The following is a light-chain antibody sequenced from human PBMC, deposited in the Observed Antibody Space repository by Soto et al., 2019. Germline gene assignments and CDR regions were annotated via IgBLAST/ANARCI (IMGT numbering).Light chain of an antibody. J-gene: IGKJ2*01. Sequence: EIVLTQSPGILSLSPGERATLSCRASQSVSNDFLAWYQQKPGQAPRLLIYGASTRATDVPDRFSGSGSGADFTLSISRLEPEDFAVYYCQQSRTFAQGTKVDIK. V-gene: IGKV3-20*01. CDR3: QQSRT. CDR1: QSVSNDF. CDR2: GAS.